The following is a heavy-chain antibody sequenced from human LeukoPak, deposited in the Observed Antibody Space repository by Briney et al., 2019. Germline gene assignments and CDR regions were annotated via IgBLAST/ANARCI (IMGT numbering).Heavy chain of an antibody. Sequence: SETLSLTCTVSGGSISSYYWSWIRQPPGKGLEWIGYIYYSGSTNYNPSLKSRITMSVDTSKNQFSLRLSSVTAADTAVYYCARVDGRYYYGSGSYSLALDAFDIWGQGTMVTVSS. CDR1: GGSISSYY. D-gene: IGHD3-10*01. CDR3: ARVDGRYYYGSGSYSLALDAFDI. V-gene: IGHV4-59*01. J-gene: IGHJ3*02. CDR2: IYYSGST.